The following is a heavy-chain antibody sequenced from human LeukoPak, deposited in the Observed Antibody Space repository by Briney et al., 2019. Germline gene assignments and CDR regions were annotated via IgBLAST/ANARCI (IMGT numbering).Heavy chain of an antibody. CDR3: ARVRYSSSSYYYYYYMDV. Sequence: ASVKVSCKASGYTFTSHGISWVRQAPGQGLEWMGWISAYNGNTNYAQKLQGRVTMTTDTSTSTAYMELRSLRSDDTAVYYCARVRYSSSSYYYYYYMDVWGKGTTVTVSS. CDR2: ISAYNGNT. J-gene: IGHJ6*03. CDR1: GYTFTSHG. V-gene: IGHV1-18*01. D-gene: IGHD6-6*01.